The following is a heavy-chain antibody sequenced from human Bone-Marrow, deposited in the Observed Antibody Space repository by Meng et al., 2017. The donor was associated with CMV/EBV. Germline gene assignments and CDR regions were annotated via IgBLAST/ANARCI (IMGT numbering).Heavy chain of an antibody. Sequence: GEYLKIYCAASGFTFSTYAMIWVRQAPGKGLEWVSVIYSGGGSTDYADSVKGRFSISRDNSKSTLYLQMNNLRVEDTAVYYCAKDGCGSDCYCDCWGHGTLVTVSS. CDR1: GFTFSTYA. CDR3: AKDGCGSDCYCDC. J-gene: IGHJ4*01. D-gene: IGHD2-21*01. V-gene: IGHV3-23*03. CDR2: IYSGGGST.